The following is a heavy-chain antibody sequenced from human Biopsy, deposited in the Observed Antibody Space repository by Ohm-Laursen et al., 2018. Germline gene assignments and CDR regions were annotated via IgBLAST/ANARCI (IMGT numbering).Heavy chain of an antibody. CDR3: ARSRGSSGIATIYYYGMDV. D-gene: IGHD3-10*01. Sequence: PRLSCAASGVTLSGYGMNWVRQAPGKGLEWVSSISASSSYIYYADSVKGRFTVSGDNAKNSLYLQMNSLRAEDTAVYYCARSRGSSGIATIYYYGMDVWGQGTTVTVSS. CDR1: GVTLSGYG. CDR2: ISASSSYI. V-gene: IGHV3-21*01. J-gene: IGHJ6*02.